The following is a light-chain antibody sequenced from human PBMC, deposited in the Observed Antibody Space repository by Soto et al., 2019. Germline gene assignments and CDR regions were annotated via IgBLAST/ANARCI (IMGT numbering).Light chain of an antibody. J-gene: IGKJ1*01. CDR3: QHYNSYSEA. CDR1: QTISSW. CDR2: KAS. Sequence: DIRITQWRSTLSGSVGDRVTITCLASQTISSWLAWYQQKPGKAPKLLIYKASTLKSGVPSRFSGSGSGTEFTLTISSLQPDDFATYYCQHYNSYSEAFGQGTKVDIK. V-gene: IGKV1-5*03.